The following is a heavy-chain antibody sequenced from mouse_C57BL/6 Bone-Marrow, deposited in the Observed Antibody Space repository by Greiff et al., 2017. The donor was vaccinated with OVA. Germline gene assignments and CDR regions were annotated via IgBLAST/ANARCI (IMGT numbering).Heavy chain of an antibody. CDR1: GYAFSSYW. J-gene: IGHJ2*01. CDR2: IYPGDGDT. V-gene: IGHV1-80*01. Sequence: VKLVESGAELVKPGASVKISCKASGYAFSSYWMNWVKQRPGKGLEWIGQIYPGDGDTNYNGKFKGKATLTADKSSSTAYMQLSSLTSEDSAVYFCARPKISLFDYWGQGTTLTVSS. CDR3: ARPKISLFDY.